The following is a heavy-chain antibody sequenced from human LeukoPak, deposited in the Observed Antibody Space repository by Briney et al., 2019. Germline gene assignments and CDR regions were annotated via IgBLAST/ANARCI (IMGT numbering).Heavy chain of an antibody. CDR2: ISAYNGNT. D-gene: IGHD1-26*01. CDR3: SRLGPVGRTGAFHI. V-gene: IGHV1-18*01. J-gene: IGHJ3*02. Sequence: GASVKVSCKASGYTFTSYGISWVRQAPGQGLEWMRWISAYNGNTSYAQKLQGRVTMTTDTSTSTAYMELRSLRSDDTAVYYWSRLGPVGRTGAFHIWGQGTMVTVSS. CDR1: GYTFTSYG.